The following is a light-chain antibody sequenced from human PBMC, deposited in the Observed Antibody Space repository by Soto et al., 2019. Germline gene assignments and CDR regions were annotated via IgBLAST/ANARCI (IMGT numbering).Light chain of an antibody. CDR1: QGISSA. Sequence: AIQLTQSPSSLSASVGDRVTITCRASQGISSALAWYQQKPGKAPKLLIYDASSFESGVPSRFSGSVYGTDFTLTSSRLQPEDFATYYCQQFNNYPLTFGQGTKLEIK. CDR2: DAS. CDR3: QQFNNYPLT. V-gene: IGKV1D-13*01. J-gene: IGKJ2*01.